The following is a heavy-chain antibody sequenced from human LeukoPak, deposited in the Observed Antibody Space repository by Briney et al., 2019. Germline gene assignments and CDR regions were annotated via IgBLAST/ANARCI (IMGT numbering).Heavy chain of an antibody. Sequence: NWVRQAPGKGLEWIGYIYYSGSTYYNPSLKSRVTISVDTSKNQFSLKLSSVTAADTAVYYCARDPSAVAYASSHYRNWGQGTLVTVSS. J-gene: IGHJ4*02. CDR3: ARDPSAVAYASSHYRN. CDR2: IYYSGST. D-gene: IGHD3-3*01. V-gene: IGHV4-30-4*01.